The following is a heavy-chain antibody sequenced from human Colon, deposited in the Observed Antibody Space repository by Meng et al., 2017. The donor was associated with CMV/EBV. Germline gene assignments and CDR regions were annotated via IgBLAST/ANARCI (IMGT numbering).Heavy chain of an antibody. V-gene: IGHV4-59*01. J-gene: IGHJ4*02. CDR3: AREYSSFDY. CDR1: GGSISSFY. Sequence: GSLRLSCTVSGGSISSFYWHWIRQSPGKGLEWIGYISYSGTTNYNPSLKSRVTISQDTSKNQFSLKLTSVTPADTAVYYCAREYSSFDYWGQGTLVTSPQ. CDR2: ISYSGTT. D-gene: IGHD5-18*01.